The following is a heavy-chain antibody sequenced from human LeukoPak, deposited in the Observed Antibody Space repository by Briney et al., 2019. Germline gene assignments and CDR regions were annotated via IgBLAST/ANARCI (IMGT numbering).Heavy chain of an antibody. CDR1: GGSFSGYY. Sequence: SETLSLTCAVYGGSFSGYYWSWIRQPPGKGLEWTGEINHSGSTNYNPSLKSRVTISVDTSKNQFSLKLSSVTAADTAVYYCASFEDSSGYYDWGQGTLVTVSS. D-gene: IGHD3-22*01. CDR3: ASFEDSSGYYD. V-gene: IGHV4-34*01. J-gene: IGHJ4*02. CDR2: INHSGST.